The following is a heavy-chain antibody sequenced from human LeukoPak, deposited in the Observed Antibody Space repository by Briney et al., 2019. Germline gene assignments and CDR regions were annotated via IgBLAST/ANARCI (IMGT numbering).Heavy chain of an antibody. CDR1: GFTFSSYW. CDR2: IKEDGSAK. CDR3: VRDAASPDF. D-gene: IGHD6-25*01. Sequence: GGSLRLSCAASGFTFSSYWMSWVRQAPGKGLEWVANIKEDGSAKYYVDSMKGRFTISRDNAKNSLYLQMNSLRVEDTALYYCVRDAASPDFWGQGTLVTVSS. V-gene: IGHV3-7*01. J-gene: IGHJ4*02.